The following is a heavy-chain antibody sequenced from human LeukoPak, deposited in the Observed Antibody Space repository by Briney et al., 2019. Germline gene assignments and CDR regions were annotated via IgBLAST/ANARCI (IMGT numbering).Heavy chain of an antibody. CDR1: GGSISSSSYY. CDR2: IYYSGST. J-gene: IGHJ4*02. V-gene: IGHV4-39*01. CDR3: ARLANEYGGNGVDY. Sequence: PSETLSLTCTVSGGSISSSSYYWGWIRQPPGKGLEWIGSIYYSGSTYYNPSLKSRVTISVDTSKNQFSLKLSSVTAADTAVYYCARLANEYGGNGVDYWGQGTLVTVSS. D-gene: IGHD4-23*01.